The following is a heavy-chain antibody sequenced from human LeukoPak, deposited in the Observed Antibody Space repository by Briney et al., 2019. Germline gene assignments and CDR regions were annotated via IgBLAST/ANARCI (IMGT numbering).Heavy chain of an antibody. CDR2: IYSGGST. Sequence: PGGSLRLSCAASGFTVSSNYMSWVRRAPGKGLEWVSVIYSGGSTYYADSVKGRFTISRDNSKNTLYLQMNSLRAEDTAVYYCARDGPGYYFDYWGQGTLVTVSS. V-gene: IGHV3-53*01. CDR1: GFTVSSNY. J-gene: IGHJ4*02. CDR3: ARDGPGYYFDY.